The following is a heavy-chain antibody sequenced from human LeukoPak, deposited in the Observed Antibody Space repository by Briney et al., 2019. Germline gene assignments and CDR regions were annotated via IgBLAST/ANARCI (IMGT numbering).Heavy chain of an antibody. J-gene: IGHJ4*02. CDR1: GYTFTGYY. Sequence: ASVKVSCKASGYTFTGYYMHWLRQAPGQGLEWMGWINPNSGGTNYAQKFQGRVTMTRDTSISTAYMELSRLRSDDTAVYYCARSRYCSGGSWLFDYWGQGTLVTVSS. D-gene: IGHD2-15*01. CDR2: INPNSGGT. CDR3: ARSRYCSGGSWLFDY. V-gene: IGHV1-2*02.